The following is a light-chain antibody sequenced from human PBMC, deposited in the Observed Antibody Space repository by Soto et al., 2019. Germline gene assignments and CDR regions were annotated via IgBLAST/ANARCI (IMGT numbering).Light chain of an antibody. CDR2: DAH. CDR3: QQYRSAPIT. CDR1: QTVGVTY. V-gene: IGKV3-20*01. J-gene: IGKJ5*01. Sequence: EIVLTQSPGTLSLSPGERATLSCRASQTVGVTYLSWYQHKPGQAPRLLTYDAHNRATGVPDRFSGVGSGTDFTLIIKRLEPEDFAVYYCQQYRSAPITFGQGTRLEI.